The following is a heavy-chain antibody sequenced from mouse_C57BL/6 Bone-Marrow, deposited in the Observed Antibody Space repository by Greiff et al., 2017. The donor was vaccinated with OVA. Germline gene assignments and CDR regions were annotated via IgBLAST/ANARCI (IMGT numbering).Heavy chain of an antibody. CDR3: ARFDGSFLFDY. V-gene: IGHV1-63*01. CDR2: IYPGGGYN. Sequence: QVQLQQSGAELVRPGTSVKMSCKASGYTFTNYWIGWAKQRPGHGLEWIGDIYPGGGYNNYTEKFKGKATMTTAKSYCTAYMQFSSLTSEYSAIYYCARFDGSFLFDYWGQGTTLTVSS. J-gene: IGHJ2*01. CDR1: GYTFTNYW. D-gene: IGHD1-1*01.